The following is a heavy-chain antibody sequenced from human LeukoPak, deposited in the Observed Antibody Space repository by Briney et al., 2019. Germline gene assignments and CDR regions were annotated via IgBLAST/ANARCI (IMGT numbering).Heavy chain of an antibody. CDR3: AKVAFRMVRGATNYYYGMDV. CDR2: ISYDGSNK. J-gene: IGHJ6*04. V-gene: IGHV3-30*18. D-gene: IGHD3-10*01. CDR1: GFTFSSYG. Sequence: GGSLRLSCAASGFTFSSYGMHWVRQAPGKGLEWVAVISYDGSNKYYADSVKGRFTISRDNSKNTLYLQMNSLRAEDTAVYYCAKVAFRMVRGATNYYYGMDVWGKGTTVTVSS.